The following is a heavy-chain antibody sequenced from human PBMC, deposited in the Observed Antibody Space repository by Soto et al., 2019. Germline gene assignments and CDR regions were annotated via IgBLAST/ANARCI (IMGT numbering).Heavy chain of an antibody. Sequence: ASVKVSCKAFGYSFISHYMHWVRQAPGQGLEWMGTIHPAGINTAYAQKFQGRVTMTTDTSTSTVYMELTSLTSEDTAVYYCASAPVPAAIIEYNWFDPWGQGTLVTVSS. V-gene: IGHV1-46*01. CDR3: ASAPVPAAIIEYNWFDP. D-gene: IGHD2-2*02. CDR1: GYSFISHY. CDR2: IHPAGINT. J-gene: IGHJ5*02.